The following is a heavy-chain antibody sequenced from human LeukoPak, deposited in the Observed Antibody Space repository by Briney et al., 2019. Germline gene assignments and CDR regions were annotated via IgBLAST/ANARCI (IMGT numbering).Heavy chain of an antibody. D-gene: IGHD2-2*01. J-gene: IGHJ6*02. Sequence: PGRSLRLSCAASGFTFSSYGMHWVRQAPGKGLEWVAVIWYDGSNKYYADSVKGRFTIFRDNSKNTLYLQMNSLRAEDTAVYYCARDVPQTYYYYYGMDVWGQGTTVTVSS. CDR2: IWYDGSNK. CDR3: ARDVPQTYYYYYGMDV. CDR1: GFTFSSYG. V-gene: IGHV3-33*01.